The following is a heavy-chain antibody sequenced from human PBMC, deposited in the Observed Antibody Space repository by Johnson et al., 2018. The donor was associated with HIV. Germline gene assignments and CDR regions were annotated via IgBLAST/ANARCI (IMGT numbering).Heavy chain of an antibody. CDR2: ISSGGSTK. J-gene: IGHJ3*02. V-gene: IGHV3-11*04. CDR1: GVTFSDYY. D-gene: IGHD3-22*01. Sequence: QLVESGRGLVKPGGSLRLSCAASGVTFSDYYMSWIRQAPGKGLEWISYISSGGSTKYYADSVKGRFTISRDNAKNSLYLQMNSLRAEDTAVYYCARGRPSGSRDAFDIWGQGTMVTVSS. CDR3: ARGRPSGSRDAFDI.